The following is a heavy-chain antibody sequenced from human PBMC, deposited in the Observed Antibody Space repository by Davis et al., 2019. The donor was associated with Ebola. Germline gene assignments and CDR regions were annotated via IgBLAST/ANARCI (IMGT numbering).Heavy chain of an antibody. CDR2: ISAYNGNT. V-gene: IGHV1-18*01. J-gene: IGHJ6*02. Sequence: ASVKVSCKASGYTFTSYGISWVRQAPGQGLEWMGWISAYNGNTNYAQKLQGRVTMTTDTSTSTAYMELRSLRSDDTAVYYCARDSTIFGVVTYYGMDVWGQGTTVTVSS. D-gene: IGHD3-3*01. CDR3: ARDSTIFGVVTYYGMDV. CDR1: GYTFTSYG.